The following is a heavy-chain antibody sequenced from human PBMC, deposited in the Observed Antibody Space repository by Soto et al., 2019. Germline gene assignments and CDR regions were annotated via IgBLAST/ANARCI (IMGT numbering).Heavy chain of an antibody. D-gene: IGHD1-7*01. Sequence: QVQLQQWGAGLLKPSETLSLTCAVYGGSFSGYYWSWIRQPPGKGLEWIGEINHSGSTNYNPSLKCRVTISVDTSKNQCSLKLSSVTAADTAVYYGASLGGSTSGDYWGQGTLVTVSS. CDR2: INHSGST. V-gene: IGHV4-34*01. J-gene: IGHJ4*02. CDR1: GGSFSGYY. CDR3: ASLGGSTSGDY.